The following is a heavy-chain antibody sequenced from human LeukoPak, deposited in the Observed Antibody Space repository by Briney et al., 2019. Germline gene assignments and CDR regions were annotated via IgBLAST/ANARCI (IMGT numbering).Heavy chain of an antibody. CDR3: ARRGMKYYYDSSGTIDY. CDR1: GGSISSYY. CDR2: IYYSGST. Sequence: SETLSLTCTVSGGSISSYYWSWIRQSPGKGLEWIGYIYYSGSTNYNPSLKSRVTISVDTSKNQFSLKLSSVTAADTAVYYCARRGMKYYYDSSGTIDYWGQGTLVTVSS. D-gene: IGHD3-22*01. V-gene: IGHV4-59*12. J-gene: IGHJ4*02.